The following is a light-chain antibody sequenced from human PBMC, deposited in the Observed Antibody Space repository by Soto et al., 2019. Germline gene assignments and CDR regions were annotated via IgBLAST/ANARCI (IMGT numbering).Light chain of an antibody. Sequence: DIVMTQSPDSLAVSLGERAAINCKSSQSVLYSSNNKNHFAWYQQKPGQPPKLLIYWASTRQSGVPDRFSGSGSGTDFTLTISSLQAEDVAVYYCQQYYHSPLTFGGGTKVEIK. V-gene: IGKV4-1*01. CDR2: WAS. CDR1: QSVLYSSNNKNH. J-gene: IGKJ4*01. CDR3: QQYYHSPLT.